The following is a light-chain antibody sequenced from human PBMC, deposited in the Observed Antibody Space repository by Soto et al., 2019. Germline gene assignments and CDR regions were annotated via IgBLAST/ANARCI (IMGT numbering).Light chain of an antibody. CDR3: NSQTTSGIRV. Sequence: SVLTQAASVSGSPGQSITISCTGTSTDVGDSNHVSWYQHHPGKAPKLIIYEVSYRPSGVSNRFSGSKSAYTASLTISGLQAEDEADYYCNSQTTSGIRVFGTGTKVTVL. CDR1: STDVGDSNH. V-gene: IGLV2-14*01. CDR2: EVS. J-gene: IGLJ1*01.